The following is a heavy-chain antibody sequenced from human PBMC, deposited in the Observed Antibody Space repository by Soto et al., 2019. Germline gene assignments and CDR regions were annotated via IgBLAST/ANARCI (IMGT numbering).Heavy chain of an antibody. Sequence: ETLSLTSKVYGGSFSGYYWSWIRQPPGKGLEWIGEINHSGSTNYNPSLKSRVTISVDTSKNQFSLKLSSVTAADTAVYYCARERITMVRGVIGYYYYGMDVWGQGTKVTVYS. CDR1: GGSFSGYY. CDR2: INHSGST. D-gene: IGHD3-10*01. V-gene: IGHV4-34*01. J-gene: IGHJ6*02. CDR3: ARERITMVRGVIGYYYYGMDV.